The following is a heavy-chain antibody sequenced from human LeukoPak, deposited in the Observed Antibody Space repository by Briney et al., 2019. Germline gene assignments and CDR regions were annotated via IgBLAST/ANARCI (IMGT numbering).Heavy chain of an antibody. CDR3: ARDRRQWLVRKGAFDI. D-gene: IGHD6-19*01. J-gene: IGHJ3*02. CDR1: GYTFTGYY. Sequence: GASVKVSCKASGYTFTGYYMHWVRQAPGQGLEWMGWINPNSGGTNYAQKFQGRVTMTRDTSISTAYMELSRLRSDDTAVYYCARDRRQWLVRKGAFDIWGQGTMVTVSS. CDR2: INPNSGGT. V-gene: IGHV1-2*02.